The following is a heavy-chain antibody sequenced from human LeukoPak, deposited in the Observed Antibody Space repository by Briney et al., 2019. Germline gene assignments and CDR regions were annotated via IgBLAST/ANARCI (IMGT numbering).Heavy chain of an antibody. J-gene: IGHJ5*02. Sequence: SQTLSLTCTVSGCSISSGDYYWSWIRRPPGKGLEWIGYIYYSGITYYNPALKSRVTISVDTSKNQFSLKLSSVTAADTAVYYCAGGLVSVGGNWFDPWGQGTLVTVSS. V-gene: IGHV4-30-4*01. D-gene: IGHD6-19*01. CDR3: AGGLVSVGGNWFDP. CDR1: GCSISSGDYY. CDR2: IYYSGIT.